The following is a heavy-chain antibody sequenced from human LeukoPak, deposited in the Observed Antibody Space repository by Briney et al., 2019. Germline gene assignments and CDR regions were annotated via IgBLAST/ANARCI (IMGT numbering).Heavy chain of an antibody. Sequence: SETLSLTCTVSGGSISSYYWSWIRQPAGKGLEWIGRIYTSGSTNYNPSLKSRVTMSVDTSKNQFSLKLSSVTAADTAVYYCARHNYGSGRYPPDYWGQGALVTVSS. V-gene: IGHV4-4*07. CDR2: IYTSGST. CDR3: ARHNYGSGRYPPDY. CDR1: GGSISSYY. D-gene: IGHD3-10*01. J-gene: IGHJ4*02.